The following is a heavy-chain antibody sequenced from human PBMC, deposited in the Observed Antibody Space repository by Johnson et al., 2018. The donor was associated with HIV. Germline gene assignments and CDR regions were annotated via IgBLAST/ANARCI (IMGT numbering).Heavy chain of an antibody. V-gene: IGHV3-15*01. CDR1: GFTFSNAW. CDR3: ARESPGYAFDI. Sequence: VQLVESGGGVVQPGRSLRLSCAASGFTFSNAWMSWVRQAPGKGLEWVGRIKSKTDGGTTDYAAPVKGRFTISRDDSKNTLYLQMNSLKTEDTAVYYCARESPGYAFDIWGQGTMVTVSS. CDR2: IKSKTDGGTT. D-gene: IGHD1-1*01. J-gene: IGHJ3*02.